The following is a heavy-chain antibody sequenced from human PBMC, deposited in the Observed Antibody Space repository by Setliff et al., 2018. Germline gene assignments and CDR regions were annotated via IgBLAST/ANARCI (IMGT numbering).Heavy chain of an antibody. CDR2: IYYSGST. D-gene: IGHD6-13*01. J-gene: IGHJ4*02. CDR1: GGSISSHY. Sequence: SETLSLTCTVSGGSISSHYWSWIRQPPGKGLEWIGSIYYSGSTNYNPSLKSLVTISVDTSKNQFSLKLSSVTAADTAVYYCARSSVRYSTDWGQGTLVTVSS. V-gene: IGHV4-59*11. CDR3: ARSSVRYSTD.